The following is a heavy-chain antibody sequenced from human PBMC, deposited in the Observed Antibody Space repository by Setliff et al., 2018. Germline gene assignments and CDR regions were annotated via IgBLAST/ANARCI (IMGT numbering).Heavy chain of an antibody. D-gene: IGHD3-10*01. CDR1: GGSISTRNYY. CDR2: TYYNGDA. Sequence: SETLSLTCIVSGGSISTRNYYWGWIRQPPGKGLEWIGSTYYNGDAYYNPSLKSRVTMSVDTSRNQFSLKLSSVTAADTAVYYCARHVGSRGRGYNYYFYYMDVWGKGTTVTSP. J-gene: IGHJ6*03. V-gene: IGHV4-39*01. CDR3: ARHVGSRGRGYNYYFYYMDV.